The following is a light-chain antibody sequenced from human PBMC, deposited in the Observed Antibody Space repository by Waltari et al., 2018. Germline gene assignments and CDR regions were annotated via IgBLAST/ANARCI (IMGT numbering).Light chain of an antibody. V-gene: IGLV2-14*03. CDR3: SSFTSSSSFV. J-gene: IGLJ1*01. Sequence: QSALTQPASVSGSPAQAINISCHVTIRDVGGYKYVSWYQQHPGDVPSLLIYDVVHRPSGVSSRFAGSKSDNTARLTISGLQAADEAHYYCSSFTSSSSFVFGSGTKVTV. CDR1: IRDVGGYKY. CDR2: DVV.